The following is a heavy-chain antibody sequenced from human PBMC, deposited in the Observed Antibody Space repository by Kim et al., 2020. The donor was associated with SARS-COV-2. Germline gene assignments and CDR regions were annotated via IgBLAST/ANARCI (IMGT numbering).Heavy chain of an antibody. Sequence: GGSLRLSCVVSGFTLLNYDMHWVRQAPGKGLEWVALFWHDGTNKVYSESVEGRFSMSRDNSKNTLYLQMNNLRPEDTAVYYCARSGGGYSGSRVFYHYYYMDVWGTGTAVTVSS. CDR3: ARSGGGYSGSRVFYHYYYMDV. CDR2: FWHDGTNK. V-gene: IGHV3-33*01. D-gene: IGHD1-26*01. CDR1: GFTLLNYD. J-gene: IGHJ6*03.